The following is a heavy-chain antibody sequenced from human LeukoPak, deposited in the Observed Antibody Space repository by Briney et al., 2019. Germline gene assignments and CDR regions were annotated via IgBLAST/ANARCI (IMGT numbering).Heavy chain of an antibody. V-gene: IGHV4-59*01. CDR3: AGCYYYYYFDY. CDR2: IYYNGVT. D-gene: IGHD3-22*01. CDR1: GVSITSYY. Sequence: SETLSLTCTVSGVSITSYYSSWIRQSPGKGLEWIGHIYYNGVTNYNPSLRNRVTTSVDTSRNQISLQLSSVTTADAAAYYCAGCYYYYYFDYWGQGTLVTVSS. J-gene: IGHJ4*02.